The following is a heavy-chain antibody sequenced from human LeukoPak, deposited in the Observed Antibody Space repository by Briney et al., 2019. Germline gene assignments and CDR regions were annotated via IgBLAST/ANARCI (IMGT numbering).Heavy chain of an antibody. Sequence: ASVKVSCKASGYTFTSYGISWVRQAPGQGLEWVGWISAYNGNTNYAQKLQGRVTMTTDTSTSTAYMELRSLRSDDTALYYCARAPGGCGGTCPFDYWGLGTLVTVSS. V-gene: IGHV1-18*01. CDR2: ISAYNGNT. D-gene: IGHD2-15*01. CDR1: GYTFTSYG. J-gene: IGHJ4*02. CDR3: ARAPGGCGGTCPFDY.